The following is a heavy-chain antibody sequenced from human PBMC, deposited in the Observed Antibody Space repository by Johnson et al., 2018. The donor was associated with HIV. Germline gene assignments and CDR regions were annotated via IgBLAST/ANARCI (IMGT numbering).Heavy chain of an antibody. J-gene: IGHJ3*02. Sequence: QVQLVESGGGLVKPGGSLRLSCAASGFTFSSYGMHWVRQAPGKGLEWVAFIRYDGSNKYYADSVKGRFTISRDNSKNTLYLQMNSLSAEDTAVYYCAKDQRPAAASRAFDSWGQGTMVTVSS. V-gene: IGHV3-30*02. CDR3: AKDQRPAAASRAFDS. CDR1: GFTFSSYG. D-gene: IGHD6-13*01. CDR2: IRYDGSNK.